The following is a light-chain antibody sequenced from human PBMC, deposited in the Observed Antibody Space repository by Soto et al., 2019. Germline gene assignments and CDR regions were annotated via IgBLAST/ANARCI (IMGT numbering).Light chain of an antibody. CDR1: VLPKQY. V-gene: IGLV3-25*03. CDR3: QSADSNGAYVV. CDR2: KDS. J-gene: IGLJ2*01. Sequence: SYELTQPPSVSVSPGQTARITCSGEVLPKQYVHWYQQKAGQAPVLMIYKDSERPSGIPDRFSGSSSGTTVTLTISGVRAEDEADYHCQSADSNGAYVVFGGGTKLTVL.